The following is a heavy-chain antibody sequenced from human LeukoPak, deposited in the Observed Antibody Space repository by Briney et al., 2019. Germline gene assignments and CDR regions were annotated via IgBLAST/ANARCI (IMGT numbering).Heavy chain of an antibody. CDR1: GGSISSYY. CDR2: IYYSGST. J-gene: IGHJ6*02. CDR3: ARDVRNYDTLAGQFYYGLDV. V-gene: IGHV4-59*01. Sequence: PSETLSLTCTVSGGSISSYYWSWIRQPPGKGLEWIGYIYYSGSTNYNPSLKSRVTISVDTSKNQFSLNLTSVSAADTAVYYCARDVRNYDTLAGQFYYGLDVWGQGTTVTVSS. D-gene: IGHD3-9*01.